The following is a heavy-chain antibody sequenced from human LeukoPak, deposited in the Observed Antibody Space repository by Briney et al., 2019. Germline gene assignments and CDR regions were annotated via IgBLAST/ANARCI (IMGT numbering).Heavy chain of an antibody. Sequence: PGGSLRLSCAASGFTLSGYWMQWVRQAPGKGLVWVSRINSAGTITTYADSVKGRFTVSRDNAKNTLYLQMNSLKTEDTAVYYCTTDRYGSGSYGDYYYYYGMDVWGQGTTVTVSS. CDR2: INSAGTIT. V-gene: IGHV3-74*01. CDR1: GFTLSGYW. D-gene: IGHD3-10*01. J-gene: IGHJ6*02. CDR3: TTDRYGSGSYGDYYYYYGMDV.